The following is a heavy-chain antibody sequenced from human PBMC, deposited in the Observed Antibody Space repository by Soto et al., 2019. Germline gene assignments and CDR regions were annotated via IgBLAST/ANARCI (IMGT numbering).Heavy chain of an antibody. CDR2: IVVGSGNT. D-gene: IGHD3-16*02. Sequence: GASVKVSCKASGFTFTSSAVQWVRQARGQRLEWIGWIVVGSGNTNYAQKFQERVTITRDMSTSTAYMELSSLRSEDTAVYYCAADPPQGDDYVWGSYRYTGYYGMDVWGQGTTVTVSS. J-gene: IGHJ6*02. V-gene: IGHV1-58*01. CDR1: GFTFTSSA. CDR3: AADPPQGDDYVWGSYRYTGYYGMDV.